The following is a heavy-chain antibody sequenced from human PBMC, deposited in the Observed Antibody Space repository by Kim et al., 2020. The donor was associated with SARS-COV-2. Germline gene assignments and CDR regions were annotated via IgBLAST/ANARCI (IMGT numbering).Heavy chain of an antibody. Sequence: SETLSLTCTVSGGSVSRCGYYWVWLRQHTGKELEWIGHIYESGNAHYNPSLQSRVSISIATSKNQFSLNLKSATAAATAVYSCARVSSNTMSVFDPWG. CDR2: IYESGNA. CDR3: ARVSSNTMSVFDP. CDR1: GGSVSRCGYY. V-gene: IGHV4-31*03. D-gene: IGHD2-2*01. J-gene: IGHJ5*02.